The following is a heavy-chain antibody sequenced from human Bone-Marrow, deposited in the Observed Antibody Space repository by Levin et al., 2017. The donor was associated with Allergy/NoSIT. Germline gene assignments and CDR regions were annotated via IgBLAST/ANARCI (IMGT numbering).Heavy chain of an antibody. J-gene: IGHJ4*02. CDR3: AKSCRVNDYDSTGYYGNFDY. CDR2: ITESGRST. CDR1: GFTFNKYA. V-gene: IGHV3-23*01. Sequence: GGSLRLSCAASGFTFNKYAMSWVRQAPGKGLEWVSAITESGRSTYYADSVKGRFTISRDNSKNTLYLQMDSLRAEDTAVYYCAKSCRVNDYDSTGYYGNFDYWGQGALVTVSS. D-gene: IGHD3-22*01.